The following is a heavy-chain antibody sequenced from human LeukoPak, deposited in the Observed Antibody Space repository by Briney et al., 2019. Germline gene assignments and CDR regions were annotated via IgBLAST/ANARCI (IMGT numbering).Heavy chain of an antibody. CDR2: IYPGDSDT. D-gene: IGHD6-13*01. V-gene: IGHV5-51*03. CDR1: GYGFSSYW. CDR3: ARRGWTAAAASYYFDY. J-gene: IGHJ4*02. Sequence: KPGESLKISCKGSGYGFSSYWIGWVRQMPGKGLEWMGIIYPGDSDTRYSPSFQGQVTISADKSISTAYLQWSSLKASDTAMYYCARRGWTAAAASYYFDYWGQGTLVTVSS.